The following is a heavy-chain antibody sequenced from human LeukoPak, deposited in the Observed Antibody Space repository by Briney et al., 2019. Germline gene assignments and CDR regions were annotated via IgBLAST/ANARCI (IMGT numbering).Heavy chain of an antibody. Sequence: SGPLSLTCTVSGDSISSDYWRWIRQPAGKEVEWIGRIYSVGSTNYNPSLRSRVSMSVDTSKNQFSLRLSSVTAADTAVYFCARVHSSADYPGVFGYWGQGTLVTVSS. CDR3: ARVHSSADYPGVFGY. CDR1: GDSISSDY. V-gene: IGHV4-4*07. D-gene: IGHD3-22*01. J-gene: IGHJ4*02. CDR2: IYSVGST.